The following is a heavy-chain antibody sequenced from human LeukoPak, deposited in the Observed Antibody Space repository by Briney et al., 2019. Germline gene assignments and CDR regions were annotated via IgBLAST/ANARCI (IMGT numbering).Heavy chain of an antibody. D-gene: IGHD3-22*01. CDR2: INHSGSY. Sequence: SETLSLTCAVYGGSFSGYYWSWIRQPPGKGLDLIGAINHSGSYKYNPSLKSRVTISVDPSKNQFSLKLSSVTAADTAVCYCARGKDYYDSSGYDYWGQGTLVTVSS. V-gene: IGHV4-34*01. CDR1: GGSFSGYY. CDR3: ARGKDYYDSSGYDY. J-gene: IGHJ4*02.